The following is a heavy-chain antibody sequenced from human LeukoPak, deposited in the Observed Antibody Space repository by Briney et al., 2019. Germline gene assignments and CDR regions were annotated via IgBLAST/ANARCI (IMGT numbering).Heavy chain of an antibody. D-gene: IGHD6-19*01. V-gene: IGHV3-15*01. CDR1: GFTFSNAW. J-gene: IGHJ4*02. Sequence: RGSLRLSCAASGFTFSNAWMSWVRQAPGKGLEWVGRIKSKTDGGTTDYAAPVKGRFTISRDDSKNTLYPQMNSLKTEDTAVYYCTTSIAVAGVFDYWGQGTLVTVSS. CDR3: TTSIAVAGVFDY. CDR2: IKSKTDGGTT.